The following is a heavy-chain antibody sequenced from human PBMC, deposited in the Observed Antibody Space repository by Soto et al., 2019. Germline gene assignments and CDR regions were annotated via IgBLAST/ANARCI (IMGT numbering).Heavy chain of an antibody. D-gene: IGHD1-26*01. CDR3: AKGQGEQWEATDY. CDR2: IRGSGTST. V-gene: IGHV3-23*01. Sequence: EVQLLESGGGLVQPGGSLRLSCAASGFIFSTYAMTWVRQAPGKGLEWVSSIRGSGTSTHYADSVRGRFTISRDNSKDTLYLQMNSLRAEDTAVYFCAKGQGEQWEATDYWGRGTLVTVSS. J-gene: IGHJ4*02. CDR1: GFIFSTYA.